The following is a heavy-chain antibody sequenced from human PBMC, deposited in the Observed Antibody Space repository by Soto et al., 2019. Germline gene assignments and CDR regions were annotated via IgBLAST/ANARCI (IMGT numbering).Heavy chain of an antibody. D-gene: IGHD3-10*01. CDR1: GYTFTNYG. CDR2: ISAYNGNT. Sequence: ASVKVSCKASGYTFTNYGISWVRQAPGQGREWMGRISAYNGNTNYAQKLQGRVTMTTDTSTSTAYMELRSLRSDDTAVYYCARALGEFGMVYYYYYGMDAWGQGTPVTVSS. V-gene: IGHV1-18*04. CDR3: ARALGEFGMVYYYYYGMDA. J-gene: IGHJ6*02.